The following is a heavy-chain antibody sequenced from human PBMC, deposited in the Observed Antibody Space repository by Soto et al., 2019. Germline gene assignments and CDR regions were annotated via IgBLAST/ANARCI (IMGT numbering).Heavy chain of an antibody. CDR3: ASLDFLDEFLSR. J-gene: IGHJ4*02. CDR2: IYHSGST. Sequence: NPSETLSLTCAVSGGSISSGGYSWSWIRQPPGKGLEWIGYIYHSGSTYYNPSLKSRVTISVDRSKNQFSLKLSSVTAADTAVYYCASLDFLDEFLSRWGQGTLVTVSS. CDR1: GGSISSGGYS. V-gene: IGHV4-30-2*01.